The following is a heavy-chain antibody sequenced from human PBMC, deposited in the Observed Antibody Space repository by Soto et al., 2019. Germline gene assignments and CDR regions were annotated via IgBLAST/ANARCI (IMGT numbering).Heavy chain of an antibody. D-gene: IGHD4-17*01. CDR1: GFSLSNSGVG. V-gene: IGHV2-5*02. J-gene: IGHJ4*02. CDR2: IYGDNDK. CDR3: APCTLQDYGDYDPGTSLVFDS. Sequence: QITLKESGPSPVKPTQTLTVTCTFSGFSLSNSGVGVAWIRQPPGKALEWLALIYGDNDKRYSPSLKTRLTNTEDTSKSQVVLTTTNMDPVGTATSYGAPCTLQDYGDYDPGTSLVFDSWGQGTLVTVSS.